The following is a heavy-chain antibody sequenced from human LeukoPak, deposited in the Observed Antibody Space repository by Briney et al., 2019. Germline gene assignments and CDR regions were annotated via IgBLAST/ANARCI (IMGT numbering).Heavy chain of an antibody. CDR3: VRLNWKGECAEWFDP. CDR1: GFTVSDNY. J-gene: IGHJ5*02. CDR2: IYSDGST. D-gene: IGHD1-1*01. Sequence: GGFLRLYCVVSGFTVSDNYVSWVRQSPGKGLECITVIYSDGSTYHADYVKGRCSLSIDNSKNTIHLQMKSLRVNHTAVYYCVRLNWKGECAEWFDPWGEGTQGSVSS. V-gene: IGHV3-53*01.